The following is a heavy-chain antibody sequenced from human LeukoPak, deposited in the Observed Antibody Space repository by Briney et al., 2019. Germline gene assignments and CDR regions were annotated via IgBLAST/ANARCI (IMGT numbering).Heavy chain of an antibody. Sequence: ASVTVSFKASGYTFSFYYMHWVRQAPGQGLEWMGWINPNSGDTKYSQKFQGRVTMTRDTSISTAYMGLSRLRSDDTAVYYCATQRGSYLWGTDFDYWGQGTLVTVSS. CDR2: INPNSGDT. D-gene: IGHD3-16*01. V-gene: IGHV1-2*02. CDR3: ATQRGSYLWGTDFDY. CDR1: GYTFSFYY. J-gene: IGHJ4*02.